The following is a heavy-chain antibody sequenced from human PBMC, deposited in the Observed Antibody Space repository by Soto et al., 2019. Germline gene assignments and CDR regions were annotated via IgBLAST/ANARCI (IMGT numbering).Heavy chain of an antibody. V-gene: IGHV1-18*01. CDR2: ISAYNGNT. CDR1: GYIFTTYS. J-gene: IGHJ5*02. D-gene: IGHD2-2*01. Sequence: QVQLVQSGTEVKKSGASVKVSCKASGYIFTTYSIAWVRQAPGQGLEWMGWISAYNGNTNYAQKFQGRVTMTTDTSTNTADMELRSLRSYDTAVYFCAREAFGVNASGFDPWGQGTLVTGSS. CDR3: AREAFGVNASGFDP.